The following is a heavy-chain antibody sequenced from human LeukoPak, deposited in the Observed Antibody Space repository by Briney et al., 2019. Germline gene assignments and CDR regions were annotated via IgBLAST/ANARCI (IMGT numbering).Heavy chain of an antibody. Sequence: GASVKVSCKASGGTFSSYAISWVPQAPGQGLEWMGRIIPIFGTANYAQKFQGRVTITTDESTSTAYMELSSLRSEDTAVYYCASPPPGVVVVAATRQYFQHWGQGTLVTVSS. V-gene: IGHV1-69*05. CDR3: ASPPPGVVVVAATRQYFQH. CDR2: IIPIFGTA. J-gene: IGHJ1*01. D-gene: IGHD2-15*01. CDR1: GGTFSSYA.